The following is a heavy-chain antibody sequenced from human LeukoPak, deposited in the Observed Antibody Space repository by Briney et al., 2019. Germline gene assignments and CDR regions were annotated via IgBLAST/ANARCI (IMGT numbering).Heavy chain of an antibody. D-gene: IGHD5-18*01. CDR2: ISYDGSNK. CDR1: GFTFSSYA. V-gene: IGHV3-30-3*01. J-gene: IGHJ4*02. CDR3: AKGGDIQLWFHDY. Sequence: GGSLRLSCAAPGFTFSSYAMHWVRQAPGKGLEWVAVISYDGSNKYYADSVKGRFTISRDNSKNTLYLQMNSLRAEDTAVYYCAKGGDIQLWFHDYWGQGTLVTVSS.